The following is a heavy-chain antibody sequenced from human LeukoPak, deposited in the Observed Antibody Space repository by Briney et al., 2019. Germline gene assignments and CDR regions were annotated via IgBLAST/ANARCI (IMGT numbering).Heavy chain of an antibody. Sequence: GGSLRLSCAASRFTFSNYAMSWVRPAPRKGLEWVSAISGDGGPTYYADSVKGRFTISRDNYNNTLYLQMNSLRAEDAAVYFCAKDSGYSWQYFFDYWGQGTLVTVSS. CDR1: RFTFSNYA. D-gene: IGHD6-25*01. CDR2: ISGDGGPT. J-gene: IGHJ4*02. V-gene: IGHV3-23*01. CDR3: AKDSGYSWQYFFDY.